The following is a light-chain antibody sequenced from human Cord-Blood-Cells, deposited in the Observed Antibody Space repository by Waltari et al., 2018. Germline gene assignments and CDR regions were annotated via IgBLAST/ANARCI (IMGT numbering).Light chain of an antibody. CDR2: EGS. J-gene: IGLJ3*02. CDR1: SRDVGSYNL. V-gene: IGLV2-23*01. CDR3: CSYAGSSTWV. Sequence: QSALTKPASVSGSPGQSITISCTGTSRDVGSYNLFSWYQQHPGKAPKLMIYEGSKRPSGVSNRFSGSKSGNTASLTISGLQAEDEADYYCCSYAGSSTWVFGGGTKLTVL.